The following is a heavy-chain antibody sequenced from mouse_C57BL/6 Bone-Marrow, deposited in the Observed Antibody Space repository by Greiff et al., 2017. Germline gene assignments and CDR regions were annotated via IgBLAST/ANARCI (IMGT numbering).Heavy chain of an antibody. CDR1: GFTFSDYY. J-gene: IGHJ4*01. CDR2: ISNGGCSP. D-gene: IGHD2-3*01. V-gene: IGHV5-12*01. Sequence: EVQLVESGGGLVQPGGSLKLSCAASGFTFSDYYMYWVRQTPEKRLEWVAYISNGGCSPSYPDTVKGRFTISRDNAKNPLYLHTSRLKSVDTAMYYCARRDYDGYYDYSIDYWGQGTSVTVSS. CDR3: ARRDYDGYYDYSIDY.